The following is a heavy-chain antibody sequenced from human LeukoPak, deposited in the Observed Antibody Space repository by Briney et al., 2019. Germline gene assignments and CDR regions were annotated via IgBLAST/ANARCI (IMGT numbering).Heavy chain of an antibody. CDR1: GGSISSYY. Sequence: SETLSLTCTVSGGSISSYYWSWIRQPAGKGLEWIGRIYISGSGSTNYNPSLKSRVTMSVDTSKNQFSLKLSSVTAADTAVYYCARGLAGLVPTILGYYYYMDVWGKGTTVTVSS. CDR3: ARGLAGLVPTILGYYYYMDV. CDR2: IYISGSGST. J-gene: IGHJ6*03. D-gene: IGHD3-16*01. V-gene: IGHV4-4*07.